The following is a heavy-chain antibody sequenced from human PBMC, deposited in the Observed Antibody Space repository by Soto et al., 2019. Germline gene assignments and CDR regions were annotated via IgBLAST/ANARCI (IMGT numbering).Heavy chain of an antibody. V-gene: IGHV4-59*01. CDR1: GDSISSYY. J-gene: IGHJ5*02. D-gene: IGHD3-10*01. CDR2: IYYSGST. CDR3: ARAGTTMVRGVISGWFDP. Sequence: PSETLSLTCTVSGDSISSYYWSWIRQPPGKGLEWIGYIYYSGSTNYNPSLKSRVTISVDTSKNQFSLKLSSVTAADTAVYYCARAGTTMVRGVISGWFDPWGQGTLVTVSS.